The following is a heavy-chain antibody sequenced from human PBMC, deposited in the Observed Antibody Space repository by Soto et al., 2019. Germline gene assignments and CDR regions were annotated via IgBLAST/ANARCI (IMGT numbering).Heavy chain of an antibody. CDR1: GGSISSYY. CDR3: ARHLDRYCSSTSCYFFDY. J-gene: IGHJ4*02. CDR2: IYYSGST. V-gene: IGHV4-59*08. D-gene: IGHD2-2*01. Sequence: PSETLSLTCTVSGGSISSYYWSWIRQPPGKGLEWIGYIYYSGSTNYNPSLKSRVTISVDTSKNQFSLKLSSVTAADTAVYYCARHLDRYCSSTSCYFFDYWGQGTLVTVSS.